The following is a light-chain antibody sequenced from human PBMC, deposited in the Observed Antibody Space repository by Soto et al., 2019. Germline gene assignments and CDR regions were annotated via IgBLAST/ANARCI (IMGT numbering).Light chain of an antibody. V-gene: IGLV2-14*01. J-gene: IGLJ2*01. CDR1: SSDVRGYNY. CDR2: DVS. Sequence: QSALTLPASVSGSPGQSITISCTGTSSDVRGYNYVSWYQQHPGKAPKLMIYDVSNRPSGVSNRFSGSKSGNTASLTISGLQAEDEADYYCSSYSSSSTLVFGGGTKLTVL. CDR3: SSYSSSSTLV.